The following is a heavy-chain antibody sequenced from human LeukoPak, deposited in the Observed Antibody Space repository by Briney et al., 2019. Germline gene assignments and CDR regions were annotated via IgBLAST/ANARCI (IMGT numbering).Heavy chain of an antibody. CDR2: IWYDGSNK. J-gene: IGHJ4*02. CDR1: GFTFSSYG. V-gene: IGHV3-33*01. CDR3: TRIPSSTSSWYYFDY. D-gene: IGHD6-13*01. Sequence: PGRSLRLSCAVSGFTFSSYGMHWVRQAPGKGLEWVAVIWYDGSNKYYADSVKGRFTIPRDNSKNTLYLQMNSLRAEDTAVYYCTRIPSSTSSWYYFDYWGQGTLVTVSS.